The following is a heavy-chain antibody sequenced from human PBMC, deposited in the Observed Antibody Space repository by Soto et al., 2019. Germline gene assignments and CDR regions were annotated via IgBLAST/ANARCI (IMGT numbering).Heavy chain of an antibody. CDR1: GFTFSSYG. CDR3: AREYCSSTSCQTYYYYYGMDV. V-gene: IGHV3-33*01. Sequence: QVPLVESGGGVVQPGRSLRLSCAASGFTFSSYGMHRVRQAPGKGLEWVAVIWYDGSNKYYADSVKGRFTISRDNSKNTLYLQMNSLRAEDTAVYYCAREYCSSTSCQTYYYYYGMDVWGQGTTVTVSS. J-gene: IGHJ6*02. CDR2: IWYDGSNK. D-gene: IGHD2-2*01.